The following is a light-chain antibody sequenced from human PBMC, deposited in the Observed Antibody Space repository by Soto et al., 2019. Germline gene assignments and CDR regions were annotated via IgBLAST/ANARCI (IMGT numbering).Light chain of an antibody. Sequence: QAVVTQSSSASASLGSSVKLTCTLNSGHRSYIIAWHQQQPGKAPRYLMKLEGSGNFNKGSGVPDRFSGSSSGADRYLTISNLQSEDEADYYCETWDGNTRVFGGGTKLTVL. CDR1: SGHRSYI. V-gene: IGLV4-60*03. CDR2: LEGSGNF. CDR3: ETWDGNTRV. J-gene: IGLJ3*02.